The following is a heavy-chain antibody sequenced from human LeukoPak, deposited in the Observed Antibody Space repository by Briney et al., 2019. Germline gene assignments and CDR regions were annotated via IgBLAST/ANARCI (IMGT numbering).Heavy chain of an antibody. CDR3: AKDSEGYYDSPIDI. J-gene: IGHJ3*02. CDR2: ISYDGSNK. V-gene: IGHV3-30*18. CDR1: GFTFSSYW. D-gene: IGHD3-22*01. Sequence: PGGSLRLSCTSSGFTFSSYWMSWVRQAPGKGPEWVAVISYDGSNKYYADSVKGRFTISRDNSKNTLYLQMNSLRAEDTAVYYCAKDSEGYYDSPIDIWGQGTMVTVSS.